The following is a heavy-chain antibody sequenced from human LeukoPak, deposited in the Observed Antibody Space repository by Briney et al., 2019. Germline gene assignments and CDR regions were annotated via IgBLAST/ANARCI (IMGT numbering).Heavy chain of an antibody. J-gene: IGHJ5*02. V-gene: IGHV4-30-2*01. CDR1: GGSISSGGYS. Sequence: TPSETLSLTCAVSGGSISSGGYSWSWIRQPPGKGLEWIGYIYHSGSTYYNPSLKSRVTISVDRSKNQFSLKLSSVTAADTAVYYCAREDDYGDSINWFDPWGQGTLVTVSS. CDR3: AREDDYGDSINWFDP. CDR2: IYHSGST. D-gene: IGHD4-17*01.